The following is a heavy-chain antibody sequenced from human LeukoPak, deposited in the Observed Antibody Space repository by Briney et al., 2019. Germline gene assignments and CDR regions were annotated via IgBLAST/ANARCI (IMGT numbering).Heavy chain of an antibody. D-gene: IGHD3-16*01. Sequence: GGSLRLSCAASGFSFSDHYMDWVRQAPGKGLEWVGRIRKKANSYSTEYTASVKGRFTISRDDSKNSLYLQMNSLKTEDTAVYYCARSDSYAAFDIWGQGTMVTVSS. V-gene: IGHV3-72*01. J-gene: IGHJ3*02. CDR2: IRKKANSYST. CDR3: ARSDSYAAFDI. CDR1: GFSFSDHY.